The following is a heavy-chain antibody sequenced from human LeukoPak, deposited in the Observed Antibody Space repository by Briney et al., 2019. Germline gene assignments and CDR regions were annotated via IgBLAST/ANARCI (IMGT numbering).Heavy chain of an antibody. CDR1: GFTFSGSA. CDR2: IRSKANSYAT. J-gene: IGHJ4*02. Sequence: GGSLRLSCAPCGFTFSGSAMHWVRQASGKGLECVGRIRSKANSYATAYAASVKGRVTISRDDSKNTAYLQMNSLKTEDTAVYYCTSGYCSSTSCFDYWGQGTLVTVSS. V-gene: IGHV3-73*01. CDR3: TSGYCSSTSCFDY. D-gene: IGHD2-2*03.